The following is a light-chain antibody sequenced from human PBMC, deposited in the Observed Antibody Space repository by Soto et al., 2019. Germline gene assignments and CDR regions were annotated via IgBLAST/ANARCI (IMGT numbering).Light chain of an antibody. V-gene: IGKV3-15*01. J-gene: IGKJ5*01. CDR2: GAS. CDR1: QSVSNN. Sequence: KRTKQSPATLSVTPGERATLSNKASQSVSNNLVWYQQKPGQAPRLLIYGASTRATGLPARFSGSGSGTDFTLTISSLEPEDFAVYYCQQRNSWPPTFTFGQGTRLEI. CDR3: QQRNSWPPTFT.